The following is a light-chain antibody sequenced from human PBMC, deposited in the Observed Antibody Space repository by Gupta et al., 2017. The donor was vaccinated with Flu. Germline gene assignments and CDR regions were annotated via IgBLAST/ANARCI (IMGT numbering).Light chain of an antibody. CDR2: EVN. J-gene: IGLJ3*02. Sequence: QSALTQPPSASGSPGQSVTISCTGTSSDVGGYNYVSWYKQHPGKAPKLMICEVNKRPSGVPDRFSGSTSGNTASLTVSGLQAEDEADYYCSSYAGSNTWVFGGGTKLTVL. CDR3: SSYAGSNTWV. V-gene: IGLV2-8*01. CDR1: SSDVGGYNY.